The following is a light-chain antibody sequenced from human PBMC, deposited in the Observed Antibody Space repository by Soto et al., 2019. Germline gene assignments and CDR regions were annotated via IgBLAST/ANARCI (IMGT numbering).Light chain of an antibody. CDR1: SSDVGGYNY. Sequence: QSVLTQPASVSGSPGQSITISCTGTSSDVGGYNYVSWYQQHPGKAPKLMIYDVSNRPSGVSNRFSGSKSGKKASLTISGLQAEDEADYYCSSYTSSPYVFGTGTKFTVL. CDR3: SSYTSSPYV. V-gene: IGLV2-14*01. CDR2: DVS. J-gene: IGLJ1*01.